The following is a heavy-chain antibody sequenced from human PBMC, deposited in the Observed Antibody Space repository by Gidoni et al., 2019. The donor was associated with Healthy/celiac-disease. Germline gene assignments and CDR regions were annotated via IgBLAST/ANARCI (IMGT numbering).Heavy chain of an antibody. D-gene: IGHD2-15*01. J-gene: IGHJ4*02. V-gene: IGHV4-39*01. Sequence: QLQLQESGPGLVKPSETLSLTCTVSGGSISSSSYYWGWIRQPPGKGLEWIGSIYYSGSTYYNPALKSRVTISVDTSKNQFSLKLSSVTAADTAVYYCARHVTGYCSGGSCYRDYWGQGTLVTVSS. CDR3: ARHVTGYCSGGSCYRDY. CDR2: IYYSGST. CDR1: GGSISSSSYY.